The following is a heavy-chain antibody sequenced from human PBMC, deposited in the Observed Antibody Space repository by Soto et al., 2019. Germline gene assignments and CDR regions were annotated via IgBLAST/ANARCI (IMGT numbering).Heavy chain of an antibody. D-gene: IGHD2-2*01. Sequence: GGSLRLSCAASGFTFSSYAMSWVRQAPGKGLEWVSAISGSGGSTYYADSVKGRFTISRDNSKNTLYLQMNSLRAEDTAVYYCAKDPIVVVPAAMDGTDYWGQGTLVTVSS. J-gene: IGHJ4*02. V-gene: IGHV3-23*01. CDR1: GFTFSSYA. CDR2: ISGSGGST. CDR3: AKDPIVVVPAAMDGTDY.